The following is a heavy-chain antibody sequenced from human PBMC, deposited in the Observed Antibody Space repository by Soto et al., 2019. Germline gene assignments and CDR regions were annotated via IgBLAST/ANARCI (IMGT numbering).Heavy chain of an antibody. J-gene: IGHJ6*02. CDR1: GGSISSGGDY. Sequence: SETLSLTCTVSGGSISSGGDYWSWIRQHPGKGLEWIGYIYYSGSTNYNPSLKSRVTISVDTSKNQFSLKLSSVTAADTAVYYCARAVWNDVYGMGVWGQGTTVTVSS. CDR3: ARAVWNDVYGMGV. V-gene: IGHV4-61*08. D-gene: IGHD1-1*01. CDR2: IYYSGST.